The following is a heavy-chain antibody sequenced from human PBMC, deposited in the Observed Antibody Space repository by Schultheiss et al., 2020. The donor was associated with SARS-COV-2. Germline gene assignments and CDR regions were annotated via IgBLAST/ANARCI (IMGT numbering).Heavy chain of an antibody. CDR2: MNPNSGNT. CDR1: GYTFTSYD. V-gene: IGHV1-8*01. Sequence: ASVKVSCKASGYTFTSYDINWVRQATGQGLEWMGWMNPNSGNTGYAQQLQGRVTMTRNTSITTAYMELSSLRSEDTAVYYCARGSGIASNWFDPWGQGTLVTVSS. D-gene: IGHD6-13*01. J-gene: IGHJ5*02. CDR3: ARGSGIASNWFDP.